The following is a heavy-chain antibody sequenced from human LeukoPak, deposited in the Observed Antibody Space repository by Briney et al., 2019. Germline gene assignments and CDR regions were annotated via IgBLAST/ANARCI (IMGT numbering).Heavy chain of an antibody. V-gene: IGHV3-33*01. CDR1: GFTFSSYG. CDR2: IWYDGSNK. D-gene: IGHD5-12*01. J-gene: IGHJ6*04. Sequence: GGSLRLSCAASGFTFSSYGMHWVRQAPGKGLKWLAVIWYDGSNKYYADSVKGRFTISRDNSKNTLYLQMNSLRAEDTAVYYCARDIVATYYYYGMDVWGKGTTVTVSS. CDR3: ARDIVATYYYYGMDV.